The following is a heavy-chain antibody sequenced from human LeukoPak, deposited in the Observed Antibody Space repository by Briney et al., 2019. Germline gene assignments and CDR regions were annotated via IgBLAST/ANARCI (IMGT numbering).Heavy chain of an antibody. CDR1: GFTFDDYG. CDR2: INWNGDST. CDR3: ASGGHLDV. J-gene: IGHJ6*04. D-gene: IGHD3-16*01. V-gene: IGHV3-20*04. Sequence: GGSLRLSCAASGFTFDDYGMSWVRQAPGKGLEWVSGINWNGDSTSYADSVKGRFTISRDNAKNSLYLQTSSLRAEDTAVYYCASGGHLDVWGTGTTVTVSS.